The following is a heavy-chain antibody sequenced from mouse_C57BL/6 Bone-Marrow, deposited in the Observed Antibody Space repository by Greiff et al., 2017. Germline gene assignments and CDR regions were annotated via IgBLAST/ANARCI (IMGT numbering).Heavy chain of an antibody. CDR3: AHGNYFYWYFAV. J-gene: IGHJ1*03. CDR1: GYTFTSYW. CDR2: IDRNSGGT. V-gene: IGHV1-72*01. Sequence: VQLQQPGAELVKPGASVKLSCKASGYTFTSYWMHWVKQRPGRGLEWFGRIDRNSGGTKYNEKFKRKAKLTVDKPSRTAYMQLSSLTSEDSAVYYCAHGNYFYWYFAVWGTGTTVTVSS. D-gene: IGHD2-1*01.